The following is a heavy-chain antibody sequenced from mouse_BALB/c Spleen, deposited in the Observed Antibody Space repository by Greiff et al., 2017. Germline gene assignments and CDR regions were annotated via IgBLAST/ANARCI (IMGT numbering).Heavy chain of an antibody. CDR2: IYPYNGGT. V-gene: IGHV1S29*02. CDR3: ARSYGSSFFYAMDY. D-gene: IGHD1-1*01. CDR1: GYTFTDYN. Sequence: EVQLQQSGPELVKPGASVKISCKASGYTFTDYNMHWVKQSHGKSLEWIGYIYPYNGGTGYNQKFKSKATLTVDNSSSTAYMELRSLTSEDSAVYYCARSYGSSFFYAMDYWGQGTSVTVSS. J-gene: IGHJ4*01.